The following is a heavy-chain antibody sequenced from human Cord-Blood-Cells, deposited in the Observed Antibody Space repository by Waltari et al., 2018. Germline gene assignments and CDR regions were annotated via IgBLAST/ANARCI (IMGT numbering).Heavy chain of an antibody. CDR3: AGNTAMVGWFDP. D-gene: IGHD5-18*01. J-gene: IGHJ5*02. CDR2: IYYSGST. Sequence: QVQLQVSGPGLGKPSETLSLTCTVSGGAISSYYWSWIRQPPGKGLGWIGYIYYSGSTNYNPSLKGRVTISVDTSKSQFSLKLSSVTAADTAVYYCAGNTAMVGWFDPWGQGTLVTVSS. V-gene: IGHV4-59*01. CDR1: GGAISSYY.